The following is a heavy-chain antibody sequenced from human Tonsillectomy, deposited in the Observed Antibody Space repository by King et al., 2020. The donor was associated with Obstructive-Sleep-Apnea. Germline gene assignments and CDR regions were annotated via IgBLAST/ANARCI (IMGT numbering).Heavy chain of an antibody. J-gene: IGHJ4*02. CDR3: AKDLYSYDTSAYTSYFDY. CDR2: IRYDGNNK. D-gene: IGHD3-22*01. Sequence: HVQLVESGGGVVQPGRSLRLSCAASGFTFSNYGMHWVRQAPGKGLEWVTFIRYDGNNKYYVDSVKGRFTISRDNSKNTLFLQMSSLRVEDTAVYYCAKDLYSYDTSAYTSYFDYWGQGTLVTVSS. V-gene: IGHV3-30*02. CDR1: GFTFSNYG.